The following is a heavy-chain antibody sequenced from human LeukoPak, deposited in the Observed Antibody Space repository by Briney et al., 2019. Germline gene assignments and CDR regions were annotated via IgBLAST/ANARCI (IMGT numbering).Heavy chain of an antibody. V-gene: IGHV1-18*01. CDR2: ISAYNGNT. Sequence: GASVKVSCKASGYTFTSYGISWVRQAPGQGLEWMGWISAYNGNTNYAQKLQGRVTMTTDTSTSTAYMELRSLRSDDTAVYYCARTYGSDLLEYYYGMDVWGQGTTVTVSS. J-gene: IGHJ6*02. D-gene: IGHD6-19*01. CDR3: ARTYGSDLLEYYYGMDV. CDR1: GYTFTSYG.